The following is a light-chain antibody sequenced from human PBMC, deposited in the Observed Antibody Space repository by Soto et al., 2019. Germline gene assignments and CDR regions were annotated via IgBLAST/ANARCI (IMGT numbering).Light chain of an antibody. CDR1: SSDVGGYNY. V-gene: IGLV2-14*01. CDR2: DVS. J-gene: IGLJ1*01. Sequence: ALTQPASVSGSPGQSITISCTGTSSDVGGYNYVSWYQQHPGKAPKLMIYDVSNRPSGVSNRFSGSKSGNTASLTISGLQAEDKADYYCSSYTSSSTLYVFGTGTKLTVL. CDR3: SSYTSSSTLYV.